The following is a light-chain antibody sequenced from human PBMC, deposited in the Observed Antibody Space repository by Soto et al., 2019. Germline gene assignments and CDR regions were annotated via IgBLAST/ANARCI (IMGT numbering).Light chain of an antibody. Sequence: EIVMTHSPATLSVSPGERATLSCRASQSVSSNLAWYQQKPGQAPRLLIYGASTRATGIPARFSGSGSGTEFTLTISSLQSEDFAVYYCQQYNNWTLTFGPGDQGGYK. CDR3: QQYNNWTLT. CDR2: GAS. J-gene: IGKJ3*01. V-gene: IGKV3-15*01. CDR1: QSVSSN.